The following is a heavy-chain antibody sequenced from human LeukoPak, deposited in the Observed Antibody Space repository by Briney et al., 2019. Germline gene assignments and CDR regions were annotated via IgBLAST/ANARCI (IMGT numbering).Heavy chain of an antibody. CDR3: ARHPPSFTTIFGVVHTPANWFDP. Sequence: SETLSLTCTVSGGSISSSSYYWGWIRQPPGKGLEWIGSIYYSGSTYYNPSLKSRVTISVDTSKNQFSLKLSSVTAADTAVYYCARHPPSFTTIFGVVHTPANWFDPWGQGTLVTVSS. CDR2: IYYSGST. D-gene: IGHD3-3*01. J-gene: IGHJ5*02. V-gene: IGHV4-39*01. CDR1: GGSISSSSYY.